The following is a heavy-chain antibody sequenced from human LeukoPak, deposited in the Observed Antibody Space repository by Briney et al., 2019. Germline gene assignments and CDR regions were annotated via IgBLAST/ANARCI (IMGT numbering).Heavy chain of an antibody. CDR3: AKMGKTENHYGSGRFSYYYYMDV. J-gene: IGHJ6*03. D-gene: IGHD3-10*01. Sequence: GGSLRLSCAASGFTFSSYEMNWVRQAPGKGLEWVSYITGSGTTIYYADSVKGRFTISRDNSKNTLYLQMNSLRAEDTAVYYCAKMGKTENHYGSGRFSYYYYMDVWGKGTTVTISS. CDR2: ITGSGTTI. V-gene: IGHV3-48*03. CDR1: GFTFSSYE.